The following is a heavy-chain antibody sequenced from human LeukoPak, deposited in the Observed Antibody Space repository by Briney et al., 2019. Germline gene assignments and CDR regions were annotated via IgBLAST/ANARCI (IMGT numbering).Heavy chain of an antibody. CDR2: IRSKAYGGTT. CDR1: GFTLGDYA. J-gene: IGHJ2*01. V-gene: IGHV3-49*04. D-gene: IGHD2-2*01. CDR3: TPDVPNFDL. Sequence: GRSLRLSCTASGFTLGDYAMSWVRQAPGKGLEWVGFIRSKAYGGTTEYAASVKGRFTISRDDSKSIAYLQMNSLKTEDTAVYYCTPDVPNFDLWGRGTLVTVSS.